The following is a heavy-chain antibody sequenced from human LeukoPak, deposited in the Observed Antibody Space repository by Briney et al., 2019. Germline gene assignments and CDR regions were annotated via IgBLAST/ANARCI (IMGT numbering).Heavy chain of an antibody. V-gene: IGHV3-30*04. Sequence: QSGGSLRLSCAASGFTFSSYAMHWVRQAPGKGLEWVAVISYDGSNKYYADSVKGRFTISRDNSKNTLYLQMNSLRVEDTAVYYCAKPAYAGYYYYMDVWGKGTTVTVSS. CDR1: GFTFSSYA. D-gene: IGHD3-16*01. CDR2: ISYDGSNK. CDR3: AKPAYAGYYYYMDV. J-gene: IGHJ6*03.